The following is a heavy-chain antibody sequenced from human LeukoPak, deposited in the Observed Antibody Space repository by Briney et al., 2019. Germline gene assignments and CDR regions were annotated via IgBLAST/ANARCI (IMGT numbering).Heavy chain of an antibody. CDR3: ATSRVRIINTPFDY. CDR2: ISAYNGNT. D-gene: IGHD2-15*01. J-gene: IGHJ4*02. V-gene: IGHV1-18*01. CDR1: SITFTSYD. Sequence: ASVKVSCKASSITFTSYDISWVRQAPGQGLEWLGWISAYNGNTNYAQKLQGRVTMTTDTSTSTAYMELRSLRSDDTAVYYCATSRVRIINTPFDYWGQGTLVTVSS.